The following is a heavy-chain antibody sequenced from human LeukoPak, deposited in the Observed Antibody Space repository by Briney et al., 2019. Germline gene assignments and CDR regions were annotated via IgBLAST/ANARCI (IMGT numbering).Heavy chain of an antibody. D-gene: IGHD2-2*01. CDR2: IWFDGSNK. V-gene: IGHV3-33*01. CDR1: GFTFRNYG. J-gene: IGHJ6*02. Sequence: GGSLRLSCAASGFTFRNYGMHWVRQAPGKGLEWVAVIWFDGSNKCSADSVKGRFTISRDNSRNTLYLQMNSLRAEDTAVYYCARDSVYCSTTSCFNYYSGMDVWAKGPRSPSP. CDR3: ARDSVYCSTTSCFNYYSGMDV.